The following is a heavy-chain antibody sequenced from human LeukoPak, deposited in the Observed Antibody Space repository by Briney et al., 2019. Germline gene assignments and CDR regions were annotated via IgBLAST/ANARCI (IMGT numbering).Heavy chain of an antibody. D-gene: IGHD3-22*01. CDR1: GYTFTSYG. J-gene: IGHJ6*03. CDR3: ARLYYYYDSSGYYYYYYYMDV. V-gene: IGHV1-18*01. Sequence: GASVKVSCKASGYTFTSYGISWVRQAPGQGLEWMGWISAYNGNTNYAQRLQGRVTMTTDTSTSTAYMELRSLRSDDTAVYYCARLYYYYDSSGYYYYYYYMDVWGKGTTVTVSS. CDR2: ISAYNGNT.